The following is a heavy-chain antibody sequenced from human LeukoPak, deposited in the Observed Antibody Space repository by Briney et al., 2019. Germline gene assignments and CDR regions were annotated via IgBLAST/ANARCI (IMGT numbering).Heavy chain of an antibody. CDR2: INHSGST. CDR3: ASGLMVRRVRRSGDY. CDR1: GGSFSGYY. J-gene: IGHJ4*02. D-gene: IGHD3-10*01. Sequence: SETLSLTCAVYGGSFSGYYWSWIRQPPGKGLEWIGEINHSGSTNYNPSLKSRVTISVDTSKNQFSLKLSSVTAADTAVYYCASGLMVRRVRRSGDYWGQGTLVTVSS. V-gene: IGHV4-34*01.